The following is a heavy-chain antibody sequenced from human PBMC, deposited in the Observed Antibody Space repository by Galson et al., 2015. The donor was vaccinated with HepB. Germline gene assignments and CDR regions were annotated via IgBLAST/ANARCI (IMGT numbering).Heavy chain of an antibody. CDR1: GFTFSTYT. V-gene: IGHV3-21*01. CDR2: ISDSNNYI. CDR3: ARDLVGATTY. D-gene: IGHD1-26*01. Sequence: SLRLSCAASGFTFSTYTMNWVRQAPGKGLEWLSSISDSNNYIYYADSLKGRFTISRDNAKNSLYLQMNSLRAEDTAVYYCARDLVGATTYWGQGTLVTVSS. J-gene: IGHJ4*02.